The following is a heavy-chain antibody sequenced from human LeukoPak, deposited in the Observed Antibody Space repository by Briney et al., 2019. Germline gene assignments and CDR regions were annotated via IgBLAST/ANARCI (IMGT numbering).Heavy chain of an antibody. Sequence: SEILSLTCTVSGGSISSYYWSWIRQPPGKGLEWIGYIYYSGSTNYNPSLKSRVTISVDTSKNQFSLKLSSVTAADTAVYYCARVTGYVIEDNFDYWGQGTLVTVSS. D-gene: IGHD2-15*01. J-gene: IGHJ4*02. V-gene: IGHV4-59*01. CDR1: GGSISSYY. CDR3: ARVTGYVIEDNFDY. CDR2: IYYSGST.